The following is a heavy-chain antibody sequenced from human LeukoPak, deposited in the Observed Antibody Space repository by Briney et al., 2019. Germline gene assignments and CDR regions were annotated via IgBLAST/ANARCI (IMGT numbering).Heavy chain of an antibody. CDR1: GGSISSYY. V-gene: IGHV4-4*07. J-gene: IGHJ3*01. D-gene: IGHD3-10*01. Sequence: SETLSLTCTVSGGSISSYYWSWIRQPAGKGLEWIGRIYTSGSTNYNSSLKSRVTISVDTSKNQISLKLTSVTAADTAVYYCARDTYGSGSYYNVWGQGTMVTVSS. CDR3: ARDTYGSGSYYNV. CDR2: IYTSGST.